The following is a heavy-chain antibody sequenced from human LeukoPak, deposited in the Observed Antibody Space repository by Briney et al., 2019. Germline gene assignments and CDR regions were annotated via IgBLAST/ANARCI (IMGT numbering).Heavy chain of an antibody. J-gene: IGHJ4*02. CDR2: IYYSGST. Sequence: SETLSLTCAVYGGSFSGYYWSWIRQPPGKGLEWIGYIYYSGSTYYNPSLKSRVTISVDTSKDQFSLKLSSVTAADTAVYYCARDTMGTTTFDYWGQGTLVTVSS. CDR1: GGSFSGYY. CDR3: ARDTMGTTTFDY. V-gene: IGHV4-30-4*08. D-gene: IGHD3-10*01.